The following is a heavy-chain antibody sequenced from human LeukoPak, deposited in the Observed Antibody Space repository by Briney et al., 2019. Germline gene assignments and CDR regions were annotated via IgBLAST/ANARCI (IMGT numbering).Heavy chain of an antibody. CDR3: ARHSGGSYVYPFEI. V-gene: IGHV4-39*01. CDR2: ISYGGDT. CDR1: GGSISSSTYF. Sequence: SETLSLTCTVSGGSISSSTYFWGWIRQSPWRGLEWIGTISYGGDTYYNPSLKSRVTISVDPSKNQFSLKLSSVTAADTAVYYCARHSGGSYVYPFEIWGQGTVVTVSS. J-gene: IGHJ3*02. D-gene: IGHD2-15*01.